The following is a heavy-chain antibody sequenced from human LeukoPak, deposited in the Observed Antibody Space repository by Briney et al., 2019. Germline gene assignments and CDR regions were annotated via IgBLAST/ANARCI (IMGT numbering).Heavy chain of an antibody. V-gene: IGHV3-74*01. CDR3: ASEEWELSRFDP. CDR2: INSDGSST. Sequence: GGSLRLSCAASGFTFSSYSMNWVRQAPGKGLVWVSRINSDGSSTSYADSVKGRFSISRDNAKNTLYLQMNSLRAEDTAVYYCASEEWELSRFDPWGQGTLVTVSS. J-gene: IGHJ5*02. CDR1: GFTFSSYS. D-gene: IGHD1-26*01.